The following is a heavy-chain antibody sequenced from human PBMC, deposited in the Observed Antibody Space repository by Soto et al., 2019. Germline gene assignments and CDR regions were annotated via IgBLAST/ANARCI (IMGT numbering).Heavy chain of an antibody. CDR2: ISSSSSYI. V-gene: IGHV3-21*01. Sequence: ESGGGLVKPGGSLRLSCAASGFTFSSYSMNWVRQAPGKGLEWVSSISSSSSYIYYADSVKGRFTISRDNAKNSLYLQMNSLRAEDTAVYYCARDYDFWSGYYQAYYYYGMDVWGQGTTVTVSS. J-gene: IGHJ6*02. CDR3: ARDYDFWSGYYQAYYYYGMDV. CDR1: GFTFSSYS. D-gene: IGHD3-3*01.